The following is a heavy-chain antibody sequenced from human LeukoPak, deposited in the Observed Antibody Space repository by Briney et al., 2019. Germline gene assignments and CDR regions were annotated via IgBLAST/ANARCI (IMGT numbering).Heavy chain of an antibody. D-gene: IGHD2-21*02. J-gene: IGHJ3*02. CDR1: GCAIRTYY. CDR3: ARATIYCGGDCYQGALDI. V-gene: IGHV4-59*01. CDR2: IYYSGST. Sequence: SETLSLTCTVSGCAIRTYYWSWIRQPPGKGLEWIGYIYYSGSTNYNPSLKSRVTISVDTSKNQFSLNLNSVAAADTAVYYCARATIYCGGDCYQGALDIWGQGTMVTVSS.